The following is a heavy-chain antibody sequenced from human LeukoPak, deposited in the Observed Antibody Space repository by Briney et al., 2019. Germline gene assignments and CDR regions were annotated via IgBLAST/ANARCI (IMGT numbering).Heavy chain of an antibody. V-gene: IGHV4-59*01. CDR2: IFYSGTA. Sequence: PSETLSLTCTVSVDSMRSYYWSWIRQSPGKGLEWLGYIFYSGTATYNPSLQSRVTFAIDTSKNQFSLRLTSVTAADTAVYYCASCIDLGIVGATSLFEYWGQGTPVAVSS. J-gene: IGHJ4*02. CDR3: ASCIDLGIVGATSLFEY. D-gene: IGHD1-26*01. CDR1: VDSMRSYY.